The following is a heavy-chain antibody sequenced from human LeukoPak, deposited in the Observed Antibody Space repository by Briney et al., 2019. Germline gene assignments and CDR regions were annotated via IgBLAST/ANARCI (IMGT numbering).Heavy chain of an antibody. Sequence: ASVKVSCKVSGYTLTELSMHWVRQTPGKGLEWMGGSDPEEGEAIYAEKFQDRVIMTEDTSTDTAYMELSSLKSADTAVYYCARAVRRAQLGSDYWGQGTLVTVSS. D-gene: IGHD6-13*01. CDR3: ARAVRRAQLGSDY. J-gene: IGHJ4*02. CDR2: SDPEEGEA. V-gene: IGHV1-24*01. CDR1: GYTLTELS.